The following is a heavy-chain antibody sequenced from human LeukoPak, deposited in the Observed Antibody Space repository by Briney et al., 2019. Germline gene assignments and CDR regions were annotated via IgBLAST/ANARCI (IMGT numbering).Heavy chain of an antibody. Sequence: GGSLRLSCAVSGFTFSNDWMHWVRQAPGKGLVWVSRINSDGSSTNYADSVEGRFTIYRDSTKNTLYLQMNSLRAEDTAVYYCAAGGYHLPNWGQGTLVTVSS. CDR1: GFTFSNDW. J-gene: IGHJ4*02. CDR3: AAGGYHLPN. V-gene: IGHV3-74*01. CDR2: INSDGSST. D-gene: IGHD2-2*01.